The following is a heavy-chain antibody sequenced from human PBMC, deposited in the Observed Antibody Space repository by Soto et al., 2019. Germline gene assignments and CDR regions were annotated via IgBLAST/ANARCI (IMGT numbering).Heavy chain of an antibody. CDR3: ARVEYSSSSVRPESLDY. CDR1: GYSFTSYW. Sequence: PGESLKISCKGSGYSFTSYWISWVRQMPGKGLEWMGRIDPSDSYTNYSPSFQGHVTISADKSISTAYLQWSSLKASDTAMYYCARVEYSSSSVRPESLDYWGQGTLVTVSS. D-gene: IGHD6-6*01. J-gene: IGHJ4*02. CDR2: IDPSDSYT. V-gene: IGHV5-10-1*01.